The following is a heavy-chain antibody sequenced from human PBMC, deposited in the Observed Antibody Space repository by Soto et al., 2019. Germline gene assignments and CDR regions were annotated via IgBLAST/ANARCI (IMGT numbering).Heavy chain of an antibody. V-gene: IGHV3-48*02. D-gene: IGHD3-9*01. J-gene: IGHJ6*02. CDR1: GFTFSSYS. CDR2: ISSSSSTI. CDR3: ARRKVTYYDILTGSREGMDV. Sequence: VGSLRLSCAASGFTFSSYSMNWVRQAPGKGLEWVSYISSSSSTIYYADSVKGRFTISRDNAKNSLYLQMNSLRDEDTAVYYCARRKVTYYDILTGSREGMDVWGQGTTVTVSS.